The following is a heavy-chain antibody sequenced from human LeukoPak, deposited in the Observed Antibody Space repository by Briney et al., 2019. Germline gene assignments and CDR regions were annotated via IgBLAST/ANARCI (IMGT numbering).Heavy chain of an antibody. D-gene: IGHD5-18*01. CDR1: GFTFSSYS. CDR3: ARDLVASRIQLWAKRSSPFYY. Sequence: PGGSLRLSCAASGFTFSSYSMNWVRQAPGKGLECVSYISSSSSTIYYADSVQGRFTISRDNAKNSLYLQMNSLRAEDTAVYYCARDLVASRIQLWAKRSSPFYYWGQGTLVTVSS. CDR2: ISSSSSTI. V-gene: IGHV3-48*01. J-gene: IGHJ4*02.